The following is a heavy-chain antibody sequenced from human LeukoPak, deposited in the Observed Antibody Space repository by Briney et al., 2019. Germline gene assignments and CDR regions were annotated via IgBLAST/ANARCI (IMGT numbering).Heavy chain of an antibody. Sequence: GGSLRLSCAASGFTLDDHGMSWVRQAPGKGLEWVSGIKWDGGRTGYADSVKGRFTISRDNAKNTLNLQMNSLRAEDTAVYYCARDLGQYYDTSDNWFDPWGQGTLVTVSS. CDR3: ARDLGQYYDTSDNWFDP. D-gene: IGHD3-22*01. J-gene: IGHJ5*02. CDR1: GFTLDDHG. CDR2: IKWDGGRT. V-gene: IGHV3-20*04.